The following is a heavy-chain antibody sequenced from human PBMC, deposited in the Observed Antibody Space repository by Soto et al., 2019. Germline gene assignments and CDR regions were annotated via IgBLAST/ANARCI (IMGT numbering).Heavy chain of an antibody. V-gene: IGHV3-30-3*01. D-gene: IGHD6-13*01. CDR3: ARESSSWYAFYI. CDR2: ISYDGSNK. J-gene: IGHJ3*02. Sequence: GGSLRLSCAASGFTFSSYAMHWVRQAPGKGLEWVAVISYDGSNKYYADSVKGRFTISRDNSKNTLYLQMNSLRAEDTAVYYCARESSSWYAFYIWGQGTIVTVSS. CDR1: GFTFSSYA.